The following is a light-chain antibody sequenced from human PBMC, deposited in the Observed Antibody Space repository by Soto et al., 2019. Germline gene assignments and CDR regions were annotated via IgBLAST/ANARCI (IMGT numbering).Light chain of an antibody. CDR1: QSISSY. V-gene: IGKV1-39*01. CDR3: LQDINYPWT. J-gene: IGKJ1*01. Sequence: DIQMTQSPSSLSASVGDRVTITCRASQSISSYLNWYQQKPGKAPELLIHDASSLQSGVPSRFSGSGSGTDFTLTITSLQPEDSATYYCLQDINYPWTFGQGTKVDIK. CDR2: DAS.